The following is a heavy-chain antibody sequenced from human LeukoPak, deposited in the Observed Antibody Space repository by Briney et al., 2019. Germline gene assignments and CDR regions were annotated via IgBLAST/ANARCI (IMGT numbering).Heavy chain of an antibody. V-gene: IGHV3-23*01. D-gene: IGHD5-12*01. CDR2: ISGSGGGT. Sequence: PGGSLRLSCAVSGFTFSSYAMKWVRQAPGKGLEWVSGISGSGGGTYYADSVKGRFTISRDNSKNTLYLQMNSLRVEDTAVYYCANLRDRRGDAYWGQSTLVTVSS. J-gene: IGHJ4*02. CDR1: GFTFSSYA. CDR3: ANLRDRRGDAY.